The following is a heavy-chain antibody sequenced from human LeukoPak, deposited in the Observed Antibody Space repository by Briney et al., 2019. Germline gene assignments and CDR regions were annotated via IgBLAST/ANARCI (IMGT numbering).Heavy chain of an antibody. D-gene: IGHD3-22*01. Sequence: PSETLSLTCTVSGGSISSSSYYWGWIRQPPGKGLEWIGSIYYSGSTNYNPSLKSRVTISVDRSKNQFSLKLSSVTAADTAVYYCARANVDYYDSSGYYSYFDYWGQGTLVTVSS. J-gene: IGHJ4*02. CDR3: ARANVDYYDSSGYYSYFDY. CDR1: GGSISSSSYY. V-gene: IGHV4-39*07. CDR2: IYYSGST.